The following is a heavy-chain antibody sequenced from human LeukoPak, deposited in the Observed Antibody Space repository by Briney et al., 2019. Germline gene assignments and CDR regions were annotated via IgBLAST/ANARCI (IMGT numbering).Heavy chain of an antibody. J-gene: IGHJ4*02. V-gene: IGHV3-74*01. Sequence: GGSLTLSCGASGFTFSTYWLHWVRQAPGKGLVGVSRINSDGSEITYADSVKGRFTISRDNAKNKLYLQVNSLRAEDTVVYYCGREDISNSWYIDYWGQGTLATDSS. CDR2: INSDGSEI. CDR1: GFTFSTYW. D-gene: IGHD6-13*01. CDR3: GREDISNSWYIDY.